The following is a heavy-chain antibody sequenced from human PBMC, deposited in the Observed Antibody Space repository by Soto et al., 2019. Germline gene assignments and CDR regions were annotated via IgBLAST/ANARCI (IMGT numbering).Heavy chain of an antibody. CDR1: GYTFTKYG. CDR3: AREMAGLGGEYDY. V-gene: IGHV1-18*01. Sequence: QVQLVQSGAEVKNPGASVKVSCKTSGYTFTKYGVGWVRQAPGQGLEWMGGISGSSGNANYAVKVQGRITLTTDTSTSTAYIELRSLRSDDTAVYYCAREMAGLGGEYDYWGQGTLVTVSS. D-gene: IGHD3-16*01. CDR2: ISGSSGNA. J-gene: IGHJ4*02.